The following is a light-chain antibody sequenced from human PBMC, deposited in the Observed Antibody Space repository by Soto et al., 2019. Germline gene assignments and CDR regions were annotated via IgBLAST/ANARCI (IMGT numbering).Light chain of an antibody. CDR1: QSVSSSY. V-gene: IGKV3-20*01. Sequence: IVLTQCPGTLSFSPGERSTLSCRSSQSVSSSYLAWYQQKPGQAPRLLIYGASSRATGIPDRFSGSGSGTDFTLTISRLEPEDFAVYYCQQYGSSPRTFGQGTQVDIK. CDR3: QQYGSSPRT. CDR2: GAS. J-gene: IGKJ1*01.